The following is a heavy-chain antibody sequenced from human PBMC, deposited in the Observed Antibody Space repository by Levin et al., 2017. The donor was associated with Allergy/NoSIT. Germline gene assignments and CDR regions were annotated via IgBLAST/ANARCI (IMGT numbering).Heavy chain of an antibody. J-gene: IGHJ4*02. CDR2: TYYRSKWYN. Sequence: PSETLSLTCAISGDSVSSNSAAWNWIRQSPSRGLEWLGRTYYRSKWYNDYAVSVKSRITINPDTSKNQFSLQLNSVTPEDTAVYYCARVGGWGSGDSYYFDYWGQGTLVTVSS. CDR1: GDSVSSNSAA. V-gene: IGHV6-1*01. D-gene: IGHD1-26*01. CDR3: ARVGGWGSGDSYYFDY.